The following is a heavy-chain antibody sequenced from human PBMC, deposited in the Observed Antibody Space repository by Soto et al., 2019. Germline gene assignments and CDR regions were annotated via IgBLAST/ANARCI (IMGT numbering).Heavy chain of an antibody. CDR3: AIHWYYDSRGDYFYY. D-gene: IGHD3-3*01. Sequence: ASENLSLTCAVSGGSISRGGYSWSWIRQPTGKGLEWIGYIYHRGSTYYNPSLKSRVTMSVDRSKNQFSLRLSSVTAADTAVYYCAIHWYYDSRGDYFYYCGQGILVTVSS. CDR1: GGSISRGGYS. V-gene: IGHV4-30-2*01. CDR2: IYHRGST. J-gene: IGHJ4*02.